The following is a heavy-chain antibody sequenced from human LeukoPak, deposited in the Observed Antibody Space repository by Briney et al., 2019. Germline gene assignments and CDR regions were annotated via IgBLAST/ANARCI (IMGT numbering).Heavy chain of an antibody. V-gene: IGHV3-30*02. Sequence: PGGSLRLSCAASGFTFSSYGMHWVRQAPGKGLEWVAVIWYGGSNKYYADSVKGRFTISRDNSKNTLYLQMNSLRAEDTAVYYCAKSDSNYSFGYWGQGTLVTVSS. CDR3: AKSDSNYSFGY. D-gene: IGHD4-11*01. CDR1: GFTFSSYG. J-gene: IGHJ4*02. CDR2: IWYGGSNK.